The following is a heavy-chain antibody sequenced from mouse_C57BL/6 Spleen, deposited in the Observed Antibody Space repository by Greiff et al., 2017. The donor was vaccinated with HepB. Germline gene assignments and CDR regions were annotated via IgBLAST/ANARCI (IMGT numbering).Heavy chain of an antibody. CDR3: ARDGGTTYSYYFDY. Sequence: VQLQESEGGLVQPGSSMKLSCTASGFTFSDYYMAWVRQVPEKGLEWVANINYDGSSTYYLDSLKSRFIISRDNAKNILYLQMSSLKSEDTATYYCARDGGTTYSYYFDYWGQGTTLTVSS. J-gene: IGHJ2*01. CDR2: INYDGSST. V-gene: IGHV5-16*01. D-gene: IGHD5-5*01. CDR1: GFTFSDYY.